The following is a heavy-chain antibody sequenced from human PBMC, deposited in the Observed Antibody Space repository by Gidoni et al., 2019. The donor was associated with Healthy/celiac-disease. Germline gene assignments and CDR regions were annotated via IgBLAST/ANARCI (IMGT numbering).Heavy chain of an antibody. Sequence: QVQLVESGGGVVQPGRSLRLSCAASGFTFSSYGLHWVRQAPGKGRVWVAVISYYGSNKYYADSVKGRFTISRDNSKNTLYLQMNSLRAEDTAVYYCAKGVANYYDSSGTEPYFDYWGQGTLVTVSS. J-gene: IGHJ4*02. V-gene: IGHV3-30*18. CDR3: AKGVANYYDSSGTEPYFDY. D-gene: IGHD3-22*01. CDR2: ISYYGSNK. CDR1: GFTFSSYG.